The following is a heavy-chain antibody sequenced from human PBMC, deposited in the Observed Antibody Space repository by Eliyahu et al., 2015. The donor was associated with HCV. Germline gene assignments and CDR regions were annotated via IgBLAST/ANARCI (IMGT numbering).Heavy chain of an antibody. CDR2: YPPDSDT. V-gene: IGHV5-51*03. CDR3: ARLGAIAERRGGWFDP. D-gene: IGHD6-13*01. J-gene: IGHJ5*02. Sequence: EVQLVQSGAEVKKPGESLKISCKGSGIQLYQLLDRLGPPVCPGKGLGWVGIYPPDSDTRYSPSFQGQVTISADKSISTAYLQWSSLKASDTAMYYCARLGAIAERRGGWFDPWGQGTLVTVSS. CDR1: GIQLYQLL.